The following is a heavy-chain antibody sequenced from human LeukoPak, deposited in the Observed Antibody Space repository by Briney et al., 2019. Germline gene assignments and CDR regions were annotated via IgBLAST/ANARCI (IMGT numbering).Heavy chain of an antibody. J-gene: IGHJ4*02. D-gene: IGHD4-11*01. CDR1: GDAYNTAG. CDR2: IDTYSGRT. Sequence: ASVKVSCKASGDAYNTAGISCVRQAPGQGLEWMGWIDTYSGRTNFAQKFQGRVTMTSDAFTTTAYMELSSLRSDDTAVYYCARDLDYRYFDYWGQGTLVTVSS. CDR3: ARDLDYRYFDY. V-gene: IGHV1-18*01.